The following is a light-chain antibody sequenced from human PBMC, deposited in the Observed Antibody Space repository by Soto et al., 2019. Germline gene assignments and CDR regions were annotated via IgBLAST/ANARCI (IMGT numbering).Light chain of an antibody. CDR2: GIS. J-gene: IGKJ4*01. V-gene: IGKV3-20*01. CDR1: QSVNSNY. Sequence: EMVITQSPSILSVSPGESATLSCRASQSVNSNYLAWYQQHPGQPPRLLIYGISTRATGIPARFSGSGSGTDFTLTISRLEPEDFAVFYCQQYGSSPITFGRGTKVDIK. CDR3: QQYGSSPIT.